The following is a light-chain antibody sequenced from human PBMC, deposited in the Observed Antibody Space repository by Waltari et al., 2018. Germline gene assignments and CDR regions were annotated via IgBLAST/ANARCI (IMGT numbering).Light chain of an antibody. J-gene: IGKJ2*01. CDR2: GAS. CDR1: QSISSY. CDR3: QQSYSTPYT. Sequence: DIQMTQSPSSLSASVGDRVTITCRASQSISSYLNWYQQKPGKAPKLLIYGASSVQSGVPSRFSGSGSWTDFTLTISSLQPEDFTTYYCQQSYSTPYTFGQGTKLEIK. V-gene: IGKV1-39*01.